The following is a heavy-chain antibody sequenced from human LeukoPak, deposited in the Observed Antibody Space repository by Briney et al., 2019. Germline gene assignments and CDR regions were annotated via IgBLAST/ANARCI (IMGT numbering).Heavy chain of an antibody. CDR1: GFTFNNYA. CDR2: ISYDGSNK. J-gene: IGHJ4*02. CDR3: ARDSGFSGTQRGEY. D-gene: IGHD3/OR15-3a*01. V-gene: IGHV3-30*04. Sequence: PGGSLRLSCVVSGFTFNNYAMHWVRQAPGKGLQWVAVISYDGSNKYYADSVKGRFTISRDNSKNTLYLQMNSLRAEDTAVYYCARDSGFSGTQRGEYWGQGTLVTVSS.